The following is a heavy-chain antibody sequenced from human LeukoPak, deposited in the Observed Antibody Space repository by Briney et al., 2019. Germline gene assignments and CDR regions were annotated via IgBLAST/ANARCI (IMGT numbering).Heavy chain of an antibody. CDR1: GGSLSSYL. V-gene: IGHV4-59*01. CDR2: IYYSGTT. CDR3: AGEARASGGRGRPFDF. Sequence: SETLSLTCTDSGGSLSSYLSSWVRQPPGKGLEWIAYIYYSGTTNYSPSFKSRVTISVDTSKNQYSLRLSSVTAADTAVYYWAGEARASGGRGRPFDFWGQGTLVTVSS. D-gene: IGHD6-6*01. J-gene: IGHJ4*02.